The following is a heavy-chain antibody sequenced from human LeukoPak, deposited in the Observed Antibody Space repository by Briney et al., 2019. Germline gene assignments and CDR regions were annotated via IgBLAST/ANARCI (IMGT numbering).Heavy chain of an antibody. J-gene: IGHJ4*02. CDR2: ISGSGGST. V-gene: IGHV3-23*01. D-gene: IGHD2-15*01. Sequence: PGGSLRLSCAASGFTFRSYAMSWVRQAPGKGLDWVSAISGSGGSTYYADSVKGRFTISRDNSKNTLYLQMDSLRVEDTAVYHCAAVFAEGYIDYWGQGTMVTVSS. CDR3: AAVFAEGYIDY. CDR1: GFTFRSYA.